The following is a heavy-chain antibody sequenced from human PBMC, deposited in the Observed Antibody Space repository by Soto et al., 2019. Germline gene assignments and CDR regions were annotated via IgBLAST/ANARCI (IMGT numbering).Heavy chain of an antibody. V-gene: IGHV4-31*03. J-gene: IGHJ4*02. D-gene: IGHD4-17*01. Sequence: QVQLQESGPGLVKPSQTLSLTCTVSGGSISSGGYYWSWIRQHPGKGLEWIGWIYYSGSTYYNPSLKIRVTISVDTSKNQFSLKLSSVTAADTAVYYCARGHYGDSSYYFDYWGQGTLVTVSS. CDR2: IYYSGST. CDR3: ARGHYGDSSYYFDY. CDR1: GGSISSGGYY.